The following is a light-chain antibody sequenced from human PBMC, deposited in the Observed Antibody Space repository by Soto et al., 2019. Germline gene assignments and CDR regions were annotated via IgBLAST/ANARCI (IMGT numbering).Light chain of an antibody. CDR3: AAWDDSLSGPV. V-gene: IGLV1-47*01. CDR1: TSNIGSNY. J-gene: IGLJ2*01. CDR2: RIN. Sequence: QSVLTQPPSTSGTPGQRLTISCSGSTSNIGSNYVFWYRQLPGTAPKLLIYRINQRPSGVPDRISGSKSGTSASLAISGLRSEDEADYFCAAWDDSLSGPVFGGGTKLTVL.